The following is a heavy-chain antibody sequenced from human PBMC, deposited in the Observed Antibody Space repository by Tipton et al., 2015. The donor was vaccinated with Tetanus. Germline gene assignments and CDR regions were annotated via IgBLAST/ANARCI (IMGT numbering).Heavy chain of an antibody. CDR3: AREGYSTGYSNYFGLDL. D-gene: IGHD5-18*01. CDR1: GFVFSSAF. CDR2: IKEDASQK. Sequence: SLRLSCTASGFVFSSAFMSWVRQAPGKGLEWVANIKEDASQKFYVDSVRGRFTISRDNAKNSLSLQMNSLGAEDTAVYYCAREGYSTGYSNYFGLDLWGLGTTVTVSS. J-gene: IGHJ6*02. V-gene: IGHV3-7*01.